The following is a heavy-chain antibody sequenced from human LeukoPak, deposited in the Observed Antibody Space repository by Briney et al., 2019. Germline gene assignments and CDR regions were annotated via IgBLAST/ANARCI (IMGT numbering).Heavy chain of an antibody. Sequence: SETLSLTCTVSGGSISSSSYYWGWIRQPPGKGLEWIGSIYYSGSTYYNPSLKSRVTISVDTSKNQFSLKLSSVTAADTAVYYCARADVVLDPSGVLDAFDIWGQGTMVTVSS. V-gene: IGHV4-39*07. CDR1: GGSISSSSYY. D-gene: IGHD2-15*01. CDR2: IYYSGST. CDR3: ARADVVLDPSGVLDAFDI. J-gene: IGHJ3*02.